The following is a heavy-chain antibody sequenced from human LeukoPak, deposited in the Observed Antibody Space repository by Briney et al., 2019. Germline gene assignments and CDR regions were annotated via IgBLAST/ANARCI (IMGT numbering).Heavy chain of an antibody. J-gene: IGHJ4*02. V-gene: IGHV3-11*01. CDR2: ISSSGSTI. D-gene: IGHD4-23*01. CDR3: AKAHRRWFRDY. Sequence: GGSLRLSCAASGFTFSDYYMSWIRQAPGKGLEWVSYISSSGSTIYYADSVKGRFTISRDNSKNTLYLQMNSLRAEDTAVYYCAKAHRRWFRDYWGQGTLVTVSS. CDR1: GFTFSDYY.